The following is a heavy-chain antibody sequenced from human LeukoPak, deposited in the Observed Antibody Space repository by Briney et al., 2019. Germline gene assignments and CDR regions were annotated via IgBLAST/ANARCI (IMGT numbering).Heavy chain of an antibody. Sequence: GGSLRLSCVASGFTFGKYWMSWVRQAPGKGLEWVANIKLDGSEKNYVDSVKGRFTISRDNTKNSLYLQMNSLRAEDTAVFYCARDQYDTWSRRGNFDSWGQGTLVNVSS. CDR1: GFTFGKYW. CDR3: ARDQYDTWSRRGNFDS. D-gene: IGHD3-3*01. CDR2: IKLDGSEK. V-gene: IGHV3-7*03. J-gene: IGHJ4*02.